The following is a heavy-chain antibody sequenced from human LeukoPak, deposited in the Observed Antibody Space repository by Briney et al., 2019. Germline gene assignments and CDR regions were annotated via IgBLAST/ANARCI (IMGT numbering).Heavy chain of an antibody. J-gene: IGHJ4*02. CDR1: GYTFTSYA. CDR2: ISSNGGST. Sequence: ASVKVSCKASGYTFTSYAMHWVRQAPGKGLEYVSAISSNGGSTYYANSVKGRFTISRDNSKNTLYLQMGSLRAEDMAVYYCARGTLSGSYSLVYWGQGTLVTVSS. D-gene: IGHD1-26*01. V-gene: IGHV3-64*01. CDR3: ARGTLSGSYSLVY.